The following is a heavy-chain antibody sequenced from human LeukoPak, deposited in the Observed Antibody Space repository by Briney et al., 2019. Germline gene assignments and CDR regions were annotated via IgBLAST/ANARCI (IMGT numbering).Heavy chain of an antibody. Sequence: ASVKVSCKASGGTFSSYAISWVRQAPGQGLEWMGGFDPEDGETIYAQKFQGRVTMTEDTSTDTAYMGLSSLRSEDTAVYYCATKTLHCSSTSCQNAFDIWGQGTMVTVSS. CDR2: FDPEDGET. CDR1: GGTFSSYA. V-gene: IGHV1-24*01. D-gene: IGHD2-2*01. CDR3: ATKTLHCSSTSCQNAFDI. J-gene: IGHJ3*02.